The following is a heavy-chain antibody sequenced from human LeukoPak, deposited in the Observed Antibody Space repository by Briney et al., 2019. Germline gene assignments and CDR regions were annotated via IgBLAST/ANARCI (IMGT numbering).Heavy chain of an antibody. D-gene: IGHD3-10*01. CDR1: GFAFSDYN. Sequence: GGSLRLSCAASGFAFSDYNMNWVRQAPGKGLEWVSYITNWSGTIYYADSVRGRFTISRDNAKNSLYLQMNSLRAEDTAVYYCARSDAPMDKHFDYWGQGTLVTVSS. V-gene: IGHV3-48*04. CDR3: ARSDAPMDKHFDY. J-gene: IGHJ4*02. CDR2: ITNWSGTI.